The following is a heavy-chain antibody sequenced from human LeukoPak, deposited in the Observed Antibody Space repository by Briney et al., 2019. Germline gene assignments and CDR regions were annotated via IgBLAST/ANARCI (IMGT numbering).Heavy chain of an antibody. CDR2: TYYRSNWYN. V-gene: IGHV6-1*01. Sequence: PSQTLSLTCAISGDSVSSSSAAWNWFRQSPSRGLEWLGRTYYRSNWYNDYAVSVKSRITISPDTSKNQFSLHLNSVTPEDTAVYYCARDIPGLEAFNFWGQGSKVPVSS. J-gene: IGHJ3*01. CDR1: GDSVSSSSAA. D-gene: IGHD2-21*01. CDR3: ARDIPGLEAFNF.